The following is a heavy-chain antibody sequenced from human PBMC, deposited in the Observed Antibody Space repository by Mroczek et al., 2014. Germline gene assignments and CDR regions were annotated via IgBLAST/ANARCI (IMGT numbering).Heavy chain of an antibody. CDR1: GFTFSSYG. V-gene: IGHV3-30*18. J-gene: IGHJ5*02. Sequence: QVQLQESGGGVVQPGRSLRLSCAASGFTFSSYGMHWVRQAPGKGLEWVAVISYDGSNKYYADSVKGRFTISRDNSKNTLYLQMNSLRAEDTAVYYCAKEGFGELANHLDPWGQGTLVTVSS. CDR3: AKEGFGELANHLDP. D-gene: IGHD3-10*01. CDR2: ISYDGSNK.